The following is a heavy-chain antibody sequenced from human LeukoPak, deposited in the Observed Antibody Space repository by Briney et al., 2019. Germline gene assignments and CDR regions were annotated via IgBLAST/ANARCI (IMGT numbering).Heavy chain of an antibody. V-gene: IGHV1-2*02. Sequence: ASVKVSCKASGYTFTGYYMHWVRQAPGQGLEWMGWINPNSGGTNYAQKFQGRVTMTRDTSISTAYMELSRLRSDDTAVYYCARVHGSYAKSESFDYWGQGTLVTVSS. CDR2: INPNSGGT. D-gene: IGHD1-26*01. CDR3: ARVHGSYAKSESFDY. CDR1: GYTFTGYY. J-gene: IGHJ4*02.